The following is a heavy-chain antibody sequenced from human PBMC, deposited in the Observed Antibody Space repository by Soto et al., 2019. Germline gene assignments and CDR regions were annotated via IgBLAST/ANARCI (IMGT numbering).Heavy chain of an antibody. V-gene: IGHV4-38-2*02. CDR1: GFAISRGYY. Sequence: SETLSLTCSVSGFAISRGYYWSWVRQPPGKGLEWIGSIYPSVSSYHNPSLATRLRLSIDTSKNQFTLNLTSETAADTALYFCAREKVGTTFFDNWGQGIQVTV. D-gene: IGHD1-1*01. CDR3: AREKVGTTFFDN. J-gene: IGHJ4*02. CDR2: IYPSVSS.